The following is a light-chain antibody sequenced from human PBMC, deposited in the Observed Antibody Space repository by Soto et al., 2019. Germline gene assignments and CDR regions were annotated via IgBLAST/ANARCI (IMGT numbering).Light chain of an antibody. J-gene: IGLJ2*01. V-gene: IGLV4-69*01. CDR2: LSSDGSH. CDR3: QTWDTGARVV. CDR1: SGHSSYA. Sequence: QPVLTQSPSASASPGASVKLTCTLSSGHSSYAIAWHQQQPEKGPRYLMKLSSDGSHSKGDGIPDRFSGSSSGAERYLTISSRQSEDEADYYCQTWDTGARVVFGGGTKLTVL.